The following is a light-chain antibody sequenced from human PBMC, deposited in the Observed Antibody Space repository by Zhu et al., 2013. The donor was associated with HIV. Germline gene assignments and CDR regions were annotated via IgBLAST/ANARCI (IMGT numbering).Light chain of an antibody. CDR3: QQGNSFPFT. Sequence: DIQMTQSPSSLSASVGDRVTITCRASQDIKTFLAWYQQTPGKAPKLLISAASRLQSGVSSRFSGSGSGSDFTLTISSLQPEDFGTYYCQQGNSFPFTFGPGTKVEIK. CDR2: AAS. J-gene: IGKJ3*01. V-gene: IGKV1-12*01. CDR1: QDIKTF.